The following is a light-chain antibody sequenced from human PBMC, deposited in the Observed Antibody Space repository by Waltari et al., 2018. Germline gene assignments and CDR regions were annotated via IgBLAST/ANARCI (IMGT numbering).Light chain of an antibody. CDR1: QSVSSY. J-gene: IGKJ3*01. CDR2: DAS. Sequence: EIVLTQSPATLSLSPGERATLSCRPSQSVSSYLAWYQQKPGQAPRLLIYDASNRATGIPARFSGSGSGTDFTLTISSLEPEDFAVYYCQQRSNWPPEVTFGPGTKVDIK. V-gene: IGKV3-11*01. CDR3: QQRSNWPPEVT.